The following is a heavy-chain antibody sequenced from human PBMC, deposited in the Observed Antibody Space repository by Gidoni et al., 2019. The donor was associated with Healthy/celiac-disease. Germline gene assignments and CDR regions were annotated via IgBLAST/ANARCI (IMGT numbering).Heavy chain of an antibody. CDR1: GFTVSSNY. CDR2: IYSGGST. D-gene: IGHD4-4*01. Sequence: SCAASGFTVSSNYMSWVRQAPGKGLEWVSVIYSGGSTYYADSVKGRFTISRHNSKNTLYLQMNSLRAEDTAVYYCASRYMTTVNRGDYYYGMDVWGQGTTVTVSS. J-gene: IGHJ6*02. CDR3: ASRYMTTVNRGDYYYGMDV. V-gene: IGHV3-53*04.